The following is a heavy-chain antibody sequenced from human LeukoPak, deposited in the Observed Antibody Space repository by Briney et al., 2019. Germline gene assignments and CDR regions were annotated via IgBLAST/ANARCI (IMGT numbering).Heavy chain of an antibody. J-gene: IGHJ4*02. CDR3: ARDTGFPQAGTTCYWD. Sequence: GGSLRLSCAASGFTFSSYAMSWVRQAPGKGLEWVSTISGSGGSTYYADSVKGRFTISGDNAKNSLYLQMNSLRAEDTAVYYCARDTGFPQAGTTCYWDWGQGTLVTVSS. D-gene: IGHD2-2*01. CDR1: GFTFSSYA. V-gene: IGHV3-23*01. CDR2: ISGSGGST.